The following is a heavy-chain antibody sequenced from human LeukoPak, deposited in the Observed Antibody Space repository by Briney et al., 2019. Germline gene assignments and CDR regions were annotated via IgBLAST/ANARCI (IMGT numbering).Heavy chain of an antibody. V-gene: IGHV1-2*02. CDR1: GYTFTGYY. CDR2: INPDSGGT. Sequence: ASVKVSCKASGYTFTGYYMHWVRQAPGQGLEWMGWINPDSGGTNYAQKFQGRVTMTRDTSISTAYMELSRLRSDDTAVYYCARISSGWYEVGSPFDYWGQGTLVTVSP. D-gene: IGHD6-19*01. J-gene: IGHJ4*02. CDR3: ARISSGWYEVGSPFDY.